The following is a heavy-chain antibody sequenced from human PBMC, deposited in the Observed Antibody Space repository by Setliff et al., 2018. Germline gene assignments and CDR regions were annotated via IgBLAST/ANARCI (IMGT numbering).Heavy chain of an antibody. CDR2: MNPNSGNT. CDR1: GYAFTSYD. Sequence: ASVKVSCKASGYAFTSYDINWVRQATGQGLEWMGWMNPNSGNTGYAQKFQGRVTMTRNTSISTAYMELSSLRSEDTAVYYCARRVGSVGIQPPDYWGQGTLVTVS. J-gene: IGHJ4*02. CDR3: ARRVGSVGIQPPDY. D-gene: IGHD5-18*01. V-gene: IGHV1-8*02.